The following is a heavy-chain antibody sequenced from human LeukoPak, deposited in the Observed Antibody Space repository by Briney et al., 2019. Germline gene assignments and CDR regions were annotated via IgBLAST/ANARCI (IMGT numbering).Heavy chain of an antibody. V-gene: IGHV3-30*18. CDR1: GFTFSSYG. CDR2: ISYDGSNK. Sequence: PGGSLRLSCAASGFTFSSYGMHWVRQAPGKGLEWVAVISYDGSNKYYADSVKGRFTISRDNSKNTLYLQMNSLRAEDTAVYYCAKDRKGYYDSSGYHPFQHWGQGTLVTVSS. CDR3: AKDRKGYYDSSGYHPFQH. J-gene: IGHJ1*01. D-gene: IGHD3-22*01.